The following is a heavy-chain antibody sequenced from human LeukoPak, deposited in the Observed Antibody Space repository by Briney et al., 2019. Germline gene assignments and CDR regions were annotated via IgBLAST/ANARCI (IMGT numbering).Heavy chain of an antibody. D-gene: IGHD5-18*01. J-gene: IGHJ4*02. CDR3: ARARGSSYGLFDY. CDR2: INGEGLST. Sequence: QPRRSLRLSCAASGFTFSSHWMHWVRQAPGKGLVWVSRINGEGLSTSYADSVQGRFTISRDNAKNTLYLQMNSLRAEDTAVYYCARARGSSYGLFDYWGQGTLVTVSS. CDR1: GFTFSSHW. V-gene: IGHV3-74*01.